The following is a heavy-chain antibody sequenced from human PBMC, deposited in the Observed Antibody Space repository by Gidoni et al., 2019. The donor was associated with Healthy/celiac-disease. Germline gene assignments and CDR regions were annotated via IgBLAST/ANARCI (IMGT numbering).Heavy chain of an antibody. J-gene: IGHJ6*02. D-gene: IGHD4-4*01. V-gene: IGHV4-39*01. CDR1: GGSISSSSYY. Sequence: QLQLQESGPGLVKPSETLSLTCTVSGGSISSSSYYWGWIRQPPGKGLEWIGSIYYSGSTYYNPSLKSRVTISVDTSKNQFSLKLSSVTAADTAVYYCARVLTTVTTFYYYYGMDVWGQGTTVTVSS. CDR2: IYYSGST. CDR3: ARVLTTVTTFYYYYGMDV.